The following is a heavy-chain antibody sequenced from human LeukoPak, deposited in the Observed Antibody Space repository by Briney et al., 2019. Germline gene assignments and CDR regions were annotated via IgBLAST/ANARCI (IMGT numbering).Heavy chain of an antibody. CDR1: GGSINDYY. CDR3: TRVSIHGDSDY. Sequence: PSETLSLTCTVSGGSINDYYWSWIRQSPGKGLEWIGYIYYTGRTKYNPSVQSRVTISVDTSKNQFSLNLRSVTSADTAVYFCTRVSIHGDSDYRGQGTLVTVSS. V-gene: IGHV4-59*01. CDR2: IYYTGRT. J-gene: IGHJ4*02.